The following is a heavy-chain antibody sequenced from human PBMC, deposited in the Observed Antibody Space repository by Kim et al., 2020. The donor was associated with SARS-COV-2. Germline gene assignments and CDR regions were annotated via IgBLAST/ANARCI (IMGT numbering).Heavy chain of an antibody. Sequence: GESLKISCKGSGYSFTSYWIGWVRQMPGKGLEWMGIIYPGDSDTRYSPSFQGQVTISADKSISTAYLQWSSLKASDTAMYYCARQGDGYYYDSSGYYYFDYWGQGTLVTVSS. CDR1: GYSFTSYW. CDR3: ARQGDGYYYDSSGYYYFDY. CDR2: IYPGDSDT. J-gene: IGHJ4*02. D-gene: IGHD3-22*01. V-gene: IGHV5-51*01.